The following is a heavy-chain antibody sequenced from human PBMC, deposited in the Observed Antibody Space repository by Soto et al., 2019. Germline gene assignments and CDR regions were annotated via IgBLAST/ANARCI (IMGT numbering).Heavy chain of an antibody. Sequence: QVQLVQSGAEVKKPGASVKVSCKASGYTCTSYGISWVRQAPGQGLEWMGWISDYNGNTNYAQKLQGRVTMTTDTSTSTAYMAMRSLRSDDTAVYYCARDPSKVRIYGMDFWGQGTTVTVSS. V-gene: IGHV1-18*01. CDR3: ARDPSKVRIYGMDF. CDR1: GYTCTSYG. J-gene: IGHJ6*02. D-gene: IGHD3-10*01. CDR2: ISDYNGNT.